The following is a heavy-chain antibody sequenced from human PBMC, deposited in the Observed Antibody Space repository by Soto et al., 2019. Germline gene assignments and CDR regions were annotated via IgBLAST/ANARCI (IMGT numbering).Heavy chain of an antibody. J-gene: IGHJ4*02. V-gene: IGHV3-23*01. CDR1: GFTVSNYA. CDR3: VKERSGHSYADS. CDR2: ISGSGDRT. Sequence: EVQLLESGGGLVQPGGSLRLSCAASGFTVSNYAMSWLRQPPGKGLEWVSAISGSGDRTYYADSVKGRFTISRDNSKNTLYLQMNSLRAEDSAVYYCVKERSGHSYADSWGQGTLVTVSS. D-gene: IGHD5-18*01.